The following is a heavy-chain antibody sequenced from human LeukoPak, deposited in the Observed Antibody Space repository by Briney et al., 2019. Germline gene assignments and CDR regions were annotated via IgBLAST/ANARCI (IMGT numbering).Heavy chain of an antibody. CDR3: TTDPYDFWSGYSNYYMDV. CDR1: GFTFSNAW. CDR2: IKSKTDGGTT. V-gene: IGHV3-15*01. D-gene: IGHD3-3*01. Sequence: GGSLRLSCAASGFTFSNAWMSWVRQAPGKGLEWFGRIKSKTDGGTTDYAAPVKGRFTISRDDSKNTLYLQMNSLKTEDTAVYYFTTDPYDFWSGYSNYYMDVWGKGTTVTVSS. J-gene: IGHJ6*03.